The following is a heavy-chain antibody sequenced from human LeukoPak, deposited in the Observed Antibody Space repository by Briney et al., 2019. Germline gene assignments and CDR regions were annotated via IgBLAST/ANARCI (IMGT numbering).Heavy chain of an antibody. D-gene: IGHD3-3*01. V-gene: IGHV1-2*02. CDR2: INPNSGGT. CDR1: GYTFNGYY. CDR3: ARDRSGYYLDAFDI. Sequence: ASVKVSCKASGYTFNGYYIHWVRQAPGQGLEWMGWINPNSGGTNYAQKFQGRVTMTRDTSISTAYMELSRLRSDDTAVYYCARDRSGYYLDAFDIWGQGTMVTVSS. J-gene: IGHJ3*02.